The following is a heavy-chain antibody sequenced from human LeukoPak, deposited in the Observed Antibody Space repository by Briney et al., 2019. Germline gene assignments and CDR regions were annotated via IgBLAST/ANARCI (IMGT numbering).Heavy chain of an antibody. Sequence: PGGSLRLSCAASGFTFAEYTMHWVRQAPGKGLEWISLISWNGARIHYGDSVKGRFTISRDNSQNTLYLQMDSLRPEDTAVYYCASSHDSSGNDWGQGTLVTVSS. V-gene: IGHV3-43*01. J-gene: IGHJ4*02. CDR1: GFTFAEYT. D-gene: IGHD3-22*01. CDR2: ISWNGARI. CDR3: ASSHDSSGND.